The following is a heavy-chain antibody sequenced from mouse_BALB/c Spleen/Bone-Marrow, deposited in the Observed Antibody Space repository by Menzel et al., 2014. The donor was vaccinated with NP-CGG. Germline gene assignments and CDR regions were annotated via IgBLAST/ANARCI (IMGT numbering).Heavy chain of an antibody. D-gene: IGHD2-4*01. CDR3: ARHAYYDQTEVSFVY. V-gene: IGHV5-9-2*01. CDR2: ISGGGSYT. J-gene: IGHJ3*01. CDR1: GFSFNSYG. Sequence: DVKLVESGGGLVKSGGSLKLSCAASGFSFNSYGMSWVRQTPEKRLEWVATISGGGSYTFYPDSVKGRFTISRDNAKNNLYLQLSSLRSEDTALYYCARHAYYDQTEVSFVYWSQGTLVTVSA.